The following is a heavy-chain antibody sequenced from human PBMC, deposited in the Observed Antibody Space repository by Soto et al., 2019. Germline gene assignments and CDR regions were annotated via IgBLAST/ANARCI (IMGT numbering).Heavy chain of an antibody. CDR3: ARVIVTAIPGYYYGMDV. Sequence: QVQLVQSGAEVKKPGSSVKVSCKASGGTFSSYAISWVRQAPGQGLEWMGGIIPIFGTANYAQKFQGRVTITADESTSTDYMELSSLRSEDTAVYYCARVIVTAIPGYYYGMDVWGQGITVTVSS. V-gene: IGHV1-69*01. CDR2: IIPIFGTA. D-gene: IGHD2-21*02. CDR1: GGTFSSYA. J-gene: IGHJ6*02.